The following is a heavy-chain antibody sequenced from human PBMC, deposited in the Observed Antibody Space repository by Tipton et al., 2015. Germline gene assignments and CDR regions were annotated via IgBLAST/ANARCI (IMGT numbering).Heavy chain of an antibody. CDR1: GASITSYY. D-gene: IGHD3/OR15-3a*01. CDR2: LYYSGST. Sequence: TLSLTCTVSGASITSYYWSWIRQPPGKGLEWIGYLYYSGSTNYNPSLKSRVTISVDTSKNQFSLKLSSVTAADTAVYYCARGTVVFDIWGQGTMVTVSS. J-gene: IGHJ3*02. V-gene: IGHV4-59*01. CDR3: ARGTVVFDI.